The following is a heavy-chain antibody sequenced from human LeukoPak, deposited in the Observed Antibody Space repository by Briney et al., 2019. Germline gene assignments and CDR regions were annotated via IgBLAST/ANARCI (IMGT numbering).Heavy chain of an antibody. CDR3: ARGGAYYDFWSGYYTGLYRDAFDI. CDR2: IKQDGSEK. V-gene: IGHV3-7*03. CDR1: GFTFSSYW. J-gene: IGHJ3*02. Sequence: GGSLRLSCAASGFTFSSYWMSWVRQAPGKGLEWVANIKQDGSEKYYVDSVKGRFTISRDNAKSSLYLQMNSLRAEDTAVYYCARGGAYYDFWSGYYTGLYRDAFDIWGQGTMVTVSS. D-gene: IGHD3-3*01.